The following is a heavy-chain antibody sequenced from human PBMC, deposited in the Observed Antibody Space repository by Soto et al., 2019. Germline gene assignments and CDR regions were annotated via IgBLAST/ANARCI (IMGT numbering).Heavy chain of an antibody. D-gene: IGHD6-19*01. CDR3: ARATFDYPQYSSGWHITPDY. CDR1: GFTFSSYS. V-gene: IGHV3-21*01. Sequence: PGGSLRLSCAASGFTFSSYSMNWVRQAPGKGLEWVSSISSSSSYIYYADSVKGRFTISRDNAKNSLYLQMNSLRAEDTAVYYCARATFDYPQYSSGWHITPDYWGQGTLVTVSS. CDR2: ISSSSSYI. J-gene: IGHJ4*02.